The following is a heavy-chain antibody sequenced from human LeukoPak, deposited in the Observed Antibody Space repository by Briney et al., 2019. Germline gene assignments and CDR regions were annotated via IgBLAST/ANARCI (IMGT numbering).Heavy chain of an antibody. CDR3: ARGPSIAARYDAFDI. Sequence: GGSLRLSRAASEFTFTSYELNWVRQAPGKGLEWVSYISSSGNTISYADSVKGRFTISRDNAKNSLYLQVISLRAEDTAVYYCARGPSIAARYDAFDIWGQGTMVTVSS. CDR1: EFTFTSYE. J-gene: IGHJ3*02. V-gene: IGHV3-48*03. CDR2: ISSSGNTI. D-gene: IGHD6-6*01.